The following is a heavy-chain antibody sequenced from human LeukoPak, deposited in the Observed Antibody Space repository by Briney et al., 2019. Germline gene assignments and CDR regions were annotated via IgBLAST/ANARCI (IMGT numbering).Heavy chain of an antibody. V-gene: IGHV3-11*01. CDR1: GFTFGDYY. D-gene: IGHD4-17*01. Sequence: PGGSLRLSCAASGFTFGDYYMTWIRQAPGKGLEWVSYITSSGSSMYYADSVEGRFTISRDNAKNSLYLQMNSLRVEETAVYYCARERYGPPDYWGQGTLITVSS. J-gene: IGHJ4*02. CDR3: ARERYGPPDY. CDR2: ITSSGSSM.